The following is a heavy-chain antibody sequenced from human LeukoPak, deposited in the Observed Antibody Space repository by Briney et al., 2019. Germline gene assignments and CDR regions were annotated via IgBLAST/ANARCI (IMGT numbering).Heavy chain of an antibody. V-gene: IGHV3-11*01. CDR2: ISGVADVI. CDR1: GFIFTDYY. J-gene: IGHJ6*02. CDR3: ARGGAHGMDV. Sequence: GGSLRLSCAASGFIFTDYYMTWIRQVPGKGLEWVSYISGVADVINYADSVKGRFTISRDNAKRSVYLQMNSLRAEDTSLYYCARGGAHGMDVWGQGTTVTVSS. D-gene: IGHD1-26*01.